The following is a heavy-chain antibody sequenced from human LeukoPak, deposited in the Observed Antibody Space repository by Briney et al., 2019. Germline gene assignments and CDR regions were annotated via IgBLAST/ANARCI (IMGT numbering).Heavy chain of an antibody. J-gene: IGHJ4*02. D-gene: IGHD6-13*01. Sequence: SETLSLTCTVSGGSISSSSYYWSWIRQPPGKGLEWIGEINHSGSTNYNPSLKSRVTISVDTSKNQFSLKLSSVTAADTAVYYCARGGSSWYPLYYFDYWGQGTLVTVSS. V-gene: IGHV4-39*07. CDR3: ARGGSSWYPLYYFDY. CDR1: GGSISSSSYY. CDR2: INHSGST.